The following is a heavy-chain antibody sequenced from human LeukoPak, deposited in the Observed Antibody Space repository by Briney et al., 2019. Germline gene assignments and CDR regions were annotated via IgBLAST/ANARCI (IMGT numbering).Heavy chain of an antibody. CDR3: AREIGSDYGGRYFDL. CDR1: GFTFSDFE. J-gene: IGHJ2*01. V-gene: IGHV3-21*01. Sequence: PGGSLRLSCAASGFTFSDFEMNWVRQAPGKGLEWVSSISSSSSYIYYADSVKGRFTISRDNAKNSLYLQMNSLRAEDTAVYYCAREIGSDYGGRYFDLWGRGTLVTVSS. CDR2: ISSSSSYI. D-gene: IGHD4-17*01.